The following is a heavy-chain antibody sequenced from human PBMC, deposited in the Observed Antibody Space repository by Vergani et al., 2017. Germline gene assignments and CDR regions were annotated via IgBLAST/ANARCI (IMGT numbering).Heavy chain of an antibody. CDR3: ARVDIVVSRGLDY. V-gene: IGHV3-48*01. CDR1: GFTFSSYS. J-gene: IGHJ4*02. CDR2: ISSSSTI. D-gene: IGHD2-21*01. Sequence: EVQLVESGGGLVQPGGSLRLSCAASGFTFSSYSMNWVRQAPGKGLEWVSYISSSSTIYYADSVKGRFTISRDNAKNSLYLQMNSLRAEDTAVYYCARVDIVVSRGLDYWGQGTLVTVSS.